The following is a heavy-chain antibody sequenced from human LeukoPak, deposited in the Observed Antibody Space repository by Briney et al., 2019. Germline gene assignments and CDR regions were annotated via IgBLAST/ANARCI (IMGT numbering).Heavy chain of an antibody. CDR1: GFTFSSYS. CDR3: ARDPVGYTSSSSDY. D-gene: IGHD6-6*01. J-gene: IGHJ4*02. CDR2: ISSSSSYI. V-gene: IGHV3-21*01. Sequence: GGSLRLSCAASGFTFSSYSMNWVRQAPGKGLEWVSSISSSSSYIYYADSVKGRFTISRDNANNSLYLQMYGLRDEDTAIYYCARDPVGYTSSSSDYWGQGTLVTVSP.